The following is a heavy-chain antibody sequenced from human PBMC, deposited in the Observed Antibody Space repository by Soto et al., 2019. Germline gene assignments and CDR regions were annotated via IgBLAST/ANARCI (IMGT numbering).Heavy chain of an antibody. Sequence: ASVKVSCKASGFTFASSAVQWVRQARGQRLEWIGWIVVGSGNTNYAQKFQERVTITRDMSTSTTYMELSSLRSEDTAVYYCAADRVEKAFDIWGQGTIVTVSS. J-gene: IGHJ3*02. CDR2: IVVGSGNT. V-gene: IGHV1-58*01. D-gene: IGHD2-2*01. CDR3: AADRVEKAFDI. CDR1: GFTFASSA.